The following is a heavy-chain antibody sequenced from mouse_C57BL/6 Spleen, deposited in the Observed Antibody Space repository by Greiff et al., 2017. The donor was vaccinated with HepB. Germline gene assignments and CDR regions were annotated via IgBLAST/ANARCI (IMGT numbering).Heavy chain of an antibody. CDR1: GYAFTNYL. Sequence: QVQLQQSGAELVRPGTSVKVSCKASGYAFTNYLIEWVKQRPGQGLEWIGVINPGSGGTNYNEKFKGKATLTADKSSSTAYMQLSSLTSEDSAVYFCARGDYDESMDYWGQGTSVTVSS. D-gene: IGHD2-4*01. CDR3: ARGDYDESMDY. CDR2: INPGSGGT. J-gene: IGHJ4*01. V-gene: IGHV1-54*01.